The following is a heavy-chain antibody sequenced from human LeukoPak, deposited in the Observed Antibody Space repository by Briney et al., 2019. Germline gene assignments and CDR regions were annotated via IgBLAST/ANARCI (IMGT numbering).Heavy chain of an antibody. V-gene: IGHV1-69-2*01. CDR3: ATVPAAGNKAFDI. D-gene: IGHD6-13*01. Sequence: ASVKISCKVSGYTFTDYYMHWVQQAPGKGLEWMGLVDPEDGETIYAEKFQGRVTITADTSTDTAYMELSSLRSEDTAVYYCATVPAAGNKAFDIRGQGTMVTVSS. J-gene: IGHJ3*02. CDR1: GYTFTDYY. CDR2: VDPEDGET.